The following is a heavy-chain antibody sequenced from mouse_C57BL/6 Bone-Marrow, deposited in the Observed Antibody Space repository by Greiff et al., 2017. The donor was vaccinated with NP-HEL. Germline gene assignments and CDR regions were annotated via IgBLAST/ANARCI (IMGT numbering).Heavy chain of an antibody. D-gene: IGHD1-1*01. CDR2: ISDGGSYT. CDR3: ARDRYYYGSVYYFDY. CDR1: GFTFSSYA. Sequence: EVQVVESGGGLVKPGGSLKLSCAASGFTFSSYAMSWVRQTPEKRLEWVATISDGGSYTYYPDNVKGRFTISRDNAKNNLYLQMSHLKSEDTAMYYCARDRYYYGSVYYFDYWGQGTTLTVSS. J-gene: IGHJ2*01. V-gene: IGHV5-4*01.